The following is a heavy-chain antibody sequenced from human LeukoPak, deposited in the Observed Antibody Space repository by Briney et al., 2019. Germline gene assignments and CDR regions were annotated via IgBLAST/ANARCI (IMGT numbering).Heavy chain of an antibody. V-gene: IGHV4-4*03. J-gene: IGHJ1*01. CDR2: IAHDGTT. CDR1: GGSIDITNY. CDR3: TREDRPYCPFAY. D-gene: IGHD1-26*01. Sequence: PPGTLSLTCGVSGGSIDITNYWSWVRQAPGKGLEWIGEIAHDGTTNYNPSLRSRVAMSFDRANNQFSLSLTSVTAADTAVYYCTREDRPYCPFAYWGKGVLVTVSS.